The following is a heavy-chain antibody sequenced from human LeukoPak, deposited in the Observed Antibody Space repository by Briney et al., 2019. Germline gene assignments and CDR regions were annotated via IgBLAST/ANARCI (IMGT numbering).Heavy chain of an antibody. V-gene: IGHV3-33*06. CDR2: IRYDGSNK. Sequence: PGRSLRLSCAASGFTFSSYGMHWVRQAPGKGLEWVAVIRYDGSNKYYADSVKGRFTISRDNSKNTLYLQMNSLRAEDTAVYYCAKDTAMVSYYYYYMDVWGKGTTVTVSS. CDR1: GFTFSSYG. CDR3: AKDTAMVSYYYYYMDV. J-gene: IGHJ6*03. D-gene: IGHD5-18*01.